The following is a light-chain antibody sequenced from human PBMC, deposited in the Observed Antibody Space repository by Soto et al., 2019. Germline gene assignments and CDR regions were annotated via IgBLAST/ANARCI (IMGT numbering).Light chain of an antibody. V-gene: IGKV3-15*01. CDR1: QSVGNN. CDR3: QQYGGWPLT. Sequence: EIVLTQSPATLSVSPGERATLSCRASQSVGNNFAWYQQKPGQAPRLLIFNTSTWATGVPARFSGSGSGTEFTLTISSLQSEDFAIYYCQQYGGWPLTVGGGAKVEIE. J-gene: IGKJ4*01. CDR2: NTS.